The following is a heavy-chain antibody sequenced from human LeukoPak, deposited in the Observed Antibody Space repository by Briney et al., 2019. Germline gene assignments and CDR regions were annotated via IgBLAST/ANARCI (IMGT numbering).Heavy chain of an antibody. CDR1: GGSISSSSYY. V-gene: IGHV4-39*07. D-gene: IGHD3-22*01. Sequence: SETLSLTCTVSGGSISSSSYYWGWIRQPPGKGLEWIGSIYYSGSTYYNPSLKSRVTISVDTSKNQFSLKLSSVTAADTAVYYCARGHYDSSGYYYYFDYWGQGTLVTVSS. CDR3: ARGHYDSSGYYYYFDY. J-gene: IGHJ4*02. CDR2: IYYSGST.